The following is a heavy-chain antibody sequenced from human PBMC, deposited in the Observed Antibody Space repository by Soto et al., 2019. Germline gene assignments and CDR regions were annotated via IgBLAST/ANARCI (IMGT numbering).Heavy chain of an antibody. CDR2: INSDGSST. Sequence: PGGSLRLSCAASGFTFSSYWMHWVRQAPGKGLVWVSRINSDGSSTNYADSVKGRFTISRDNAKNTLFLQMNSLRAEDTALYYCARGYCSGGSCWDPSFDYWGQGTLVT. V-gene: IGHV3-74*01. J-gene: IGHJ4*02. CDR3: ARGYCSGGSCWDPSFDY. D-gene: IGHD2-15*01. CDR1: GFTFSSYW.